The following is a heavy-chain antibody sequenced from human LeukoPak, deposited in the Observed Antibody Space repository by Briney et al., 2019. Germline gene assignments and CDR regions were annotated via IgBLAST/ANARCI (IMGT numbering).Heavy chain of an antibody. J-gene: IGHJ4*02. CDR2: IKQDGREK. V-gene: IGHV3-7*01. CDR1: GFTFSVYW. Sequence: GGSLRLSCAASGFTFSVYWMSWVRQAPGKGLEWVANIKQDGREKYYVDSVKGRFTISRDNAKNSLYLQMNSLRAEDTAVYYCANSKVRGVITHFDYWGQGTLVTVSS. D-gene: IGHD3-10*01. CDR3: ANSKVRGVITHFDY.